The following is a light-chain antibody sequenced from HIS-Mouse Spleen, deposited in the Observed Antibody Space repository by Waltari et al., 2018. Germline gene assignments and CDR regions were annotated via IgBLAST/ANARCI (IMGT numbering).Light chain of an antibody. V-gene: IGKV1-8*01. CDR1: QGIGSY. CDR3: QQYYSYPWT. Sequence: AIRMTQSTSSLSASTGDRVTITCRASQGIGSYLAWYQQKPGKAPKLLIYAASTLQSGVPSRFSGSGSGTDFTLTISCLQSEDFATYYCQQYYSYPWTFGQGTKVEIK. CDR2: AAS. J-gene: IGKJ1*01.